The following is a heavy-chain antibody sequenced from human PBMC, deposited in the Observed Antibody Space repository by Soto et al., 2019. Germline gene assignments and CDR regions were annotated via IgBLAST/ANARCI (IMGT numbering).Heavy chain of an antibody. Sequence: QVQLGQSGPGLVRPSGTMSLTCAVSGGSVSSTKWWSWVRQSPGKRLEWIGEIYHSGSTNYNPSLRGRVTISVDKYNNQFSLIMRYVTAADTAVYYCATLPPRIELRILPIPTWGQGTLVTVSS. J-gene: IGHJ5*02. CDR1: GGSVSSTKW. CDR3: ATLPPRIELRILPIPT. V-gene: IGHV4-4*02. D-gene: IGHD5-18*01. CDR2: IYHSGST.